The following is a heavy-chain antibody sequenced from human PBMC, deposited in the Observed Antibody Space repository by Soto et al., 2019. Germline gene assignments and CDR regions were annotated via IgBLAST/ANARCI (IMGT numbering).Heavy chain of an antibody. V-gene: IGHV3-23*01. CDR2: ITESGATK. Sequence: EVQLLESGGNLVQPGGSLRLSCAASGFYFASYVMSWVRQAPGKWLEFVSSITESGATKYYGDSVKGRFTISRDNSKSLLYLPMNSLGAEDTAIYYCAPPWRDGEYEVSWGQGVQVSVSS. J-gene: IGHJ5*02. D-gene: IGHD3-10*01. CDR1: GFYFASYV. CDR3: APPWRDGEYEVS.